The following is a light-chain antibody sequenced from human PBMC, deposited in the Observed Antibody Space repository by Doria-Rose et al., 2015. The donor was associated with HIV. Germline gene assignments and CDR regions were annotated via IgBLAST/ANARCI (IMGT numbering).Light chain of an antibody. CDR3: HQYNNWPT. CDR1: QGVSTD. J-gene: IGKJ5*01. V-gene: IGKV3-15*01. CDR2: GAS. Sequence: TQSPETLSVSPGESATLSCRASQGVSTDLAWYQHKPGQAPRLLIWGASTSATGIPARFSGSGSGTEFTLTISSLQSEDFAIYFCHQYNNWPTFGQGTRLDIK.